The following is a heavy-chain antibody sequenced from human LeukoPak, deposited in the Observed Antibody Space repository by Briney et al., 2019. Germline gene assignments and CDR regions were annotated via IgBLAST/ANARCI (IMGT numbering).Heavy chain of an antibody. V-gene: IGHV3-30*03. CDR3: ARDDEGFDY. CDR2: ISYDGSKK. Sequence: GGSLGLSLAALGITFRSLGIHWVRPGPGKGLEWVAVISYDGSKKYYADSVKGRFTISRDNSKNTLYLQMNSLRAEDTAVYYCARDDEGFDYWGQGTLVTVSS. J-gene: IGHJ4*02. CDR1: GITFRSLG.